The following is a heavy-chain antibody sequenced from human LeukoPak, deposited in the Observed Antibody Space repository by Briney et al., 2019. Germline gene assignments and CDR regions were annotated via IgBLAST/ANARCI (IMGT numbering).Heavy chain of an antibody. CDR1: GGTFSSYA. CDR2: IVPILGIA. Sequence: ASVKVSCKASGGTFSSYAISWVRQAPGQGLEWMGRIVPILGIANYAQKFQGRVTITADKSTSTAYMELSGLRSEDTAVYYCARGLVVAATPPWYYGMDVWGQGTTVTVSS. D-gene: IGHD2-15*01. CDR3: ARGLVVAATPPWYYGMDV. J-gene: IGHJ6*02. V-gene: IGHV1-69*04.